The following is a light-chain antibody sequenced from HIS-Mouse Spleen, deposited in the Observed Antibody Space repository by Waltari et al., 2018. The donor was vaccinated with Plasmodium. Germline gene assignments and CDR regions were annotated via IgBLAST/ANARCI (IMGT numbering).Light chain of an antibody. CDR1: SSDVGGYNY. Sequence: QSALTQPPSASGSPGQSVTISCTGTSSDVGGYNYVSWYQQHPGKAPTLMIYEVSKRPSGVPDGFAGAKSGNTASLTVSGLQAEDEADYYCSSYAGSNNLVFGGGTKLTVL. J-gene: IGLJ2*01. V-gene: IGLV2-8*01. CDR2: EVS. CDR3: SSYAGSNNLV.